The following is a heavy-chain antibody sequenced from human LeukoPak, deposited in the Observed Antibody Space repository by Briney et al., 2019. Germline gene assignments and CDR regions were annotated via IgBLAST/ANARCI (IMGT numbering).Heavy chain of an antibody. CDR1: GGSISSYY. CDR2: IYYSGST. J-gene: IGHJ4*02. Sequence: SETLSLTCTVSGGSISSYYWSWIRQPPGKGLEWIGYIYYSGSTNYNPSLKSRVTISVDTSKNQSSLKLSSVTAADTAVYYCARDSIRDYGGNAREDYWGQGTLVTVSS. CDR3: ARDSIRDYGGNAREDY. D-gene: IGHD4-23*01. V-gene: IGHV4-59*12.